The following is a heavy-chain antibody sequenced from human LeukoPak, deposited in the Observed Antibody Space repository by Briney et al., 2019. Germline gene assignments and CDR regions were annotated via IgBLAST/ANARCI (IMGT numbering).Heavy chain of an antibody. V-gene: IGHV1-18*01. CDR3: ARDDALVATGSFDY. D-gene: IGHD5-12*01. CDR1: GYTFTSYG. Sequence: ASVKVSCKASGYTFTSYGINWVRQAPGQGLEWLGWISAYNGNTNYAQKLQGRVTMTTDTSTSTAYMELRSLRSDDTAVYYCARDDALVATGSFDYWGQGTLVTVSS. CDR2: ISAYNGNT. J-gene: IGHJ4*02.